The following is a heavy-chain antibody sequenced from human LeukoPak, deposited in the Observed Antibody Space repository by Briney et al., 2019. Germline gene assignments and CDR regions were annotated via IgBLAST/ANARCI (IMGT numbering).Heavy chain of an antibody. CDR3: ARPRVDCGGGCYLSQMNYYYGMDV. CDR2: IIPIFGTA. CDR1: GGTFSSYA. J-gene: IGHJ6*02. V-gene: IGHV1-69*01. D-gene: IGHD2-21*02. Sequence: SVKVSCKASGGTFSSYAISWVRQAPGQGLEWMGGIIPIFGTANYAQKFQGRVTITADESTSTAYMELSSLRSEDTAVYYCARPRVDCGGGCYLSQMNYYYGMDVWGQGTTVTVSS.